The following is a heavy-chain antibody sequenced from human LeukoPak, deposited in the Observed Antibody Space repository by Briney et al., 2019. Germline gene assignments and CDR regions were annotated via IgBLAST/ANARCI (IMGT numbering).Heavy chain of an antibody. J-gene: IGHJ3*02. Sequence: PAGSLTLSCSASGFTFSSYAMHWVRQAPGKGLEYVSAISSNGGSTYYADSVKGRFTISRDNSKNTLYLQMSSLRAEDTAVYYCGMTTGRVGAFDIWGQGTMVPVSS. CDR3: GMTTGRVGAFDI. D-gene: IGHD4-17*01. CDR2: ISSNGGST. V-gene: IGHV3-64D*09. CDR1: GFTFSSYA.